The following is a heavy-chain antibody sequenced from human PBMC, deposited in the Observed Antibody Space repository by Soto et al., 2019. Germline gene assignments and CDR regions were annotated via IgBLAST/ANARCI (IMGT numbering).Heavy chain of an antibody. Sequence: GGSLRLSCAASGFTFSSYAMHWVRQAPGKGLEWVAVISYDGSNKYYADSVKGRFTISRDNSKNTLYLQMNSLRAEDTAVYYCARGLHSLFDYWGQGTLVTVAP. CDR3: ARGLHSLFDY. J-gene: IGHJ4*02. D-gene: IGHD2-21*01. CDR2: ISYDGSNK. CDR1: GFTFSSYA. V-gene: IGHV3-30-3*01.